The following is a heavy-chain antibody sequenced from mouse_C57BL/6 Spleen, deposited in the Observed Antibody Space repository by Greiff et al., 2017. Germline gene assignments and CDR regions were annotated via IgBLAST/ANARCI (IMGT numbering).Heavy chain of an antibody. J-gene: IGHJ3*01. CDR3: GRDYSFAY. D-gene: IGHD1-1*02. V-gene: IGHV1-19*01. Sequence: VQLKESGPVLVKPGASVKMSCKASGYTFTDYYMSWVKQSHGKSLEWIGVINPYNGGTSYNKKFKGKATLTVDKSSSTAYMELNSLTSEDSAVCYCGRDYSFAYWGQGTLVTVSA. CDR2: INPYNGGT. CDR1: GYTFTDYY.